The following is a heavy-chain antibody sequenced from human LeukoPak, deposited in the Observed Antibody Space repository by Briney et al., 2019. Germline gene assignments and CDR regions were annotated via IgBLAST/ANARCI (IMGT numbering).Heavy chain of an antibody. CDR1: GYTFTGYY. CDR2: INPNSGGT. CDR3: ARGVAGSYYYYYMDV. Sequence: GASVKVSCKAPGYTFTGYYIHWVRQAPGQGLEWMGWINPNSGGTNYAQKFQGRVTMTRDTSISTAYMELSRLTSDDTAVYYCARGVAGSYYYYYMDVWGKGTTVTISS. J-gene: IGHJ6*03. D-gene: IGHD6-19*01. V-gene: IGHV1-2*02.